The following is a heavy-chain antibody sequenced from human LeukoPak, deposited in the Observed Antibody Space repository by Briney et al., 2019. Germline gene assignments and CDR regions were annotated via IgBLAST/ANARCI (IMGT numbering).Heavy chain of an antibody. CDR1: GDSVSTYY. D-gene: IGHD1-26*01. V-gene: IGHV4-59*02. J-gene: IGHJ1*01. CDR3: ARGGRVGTTYWLEDFQH. Sequence: SETLSLTCTVSGDSVSTYYWNWIRQPPGKGLEWIGYIYDSGSTNYNPSLKSRVTISVDTSKNQFSLKLSSVTAADTAVYYCARGGRVGTTYWLEDFQHWGQGTLVTVSS. CDR2: IYDSGST.